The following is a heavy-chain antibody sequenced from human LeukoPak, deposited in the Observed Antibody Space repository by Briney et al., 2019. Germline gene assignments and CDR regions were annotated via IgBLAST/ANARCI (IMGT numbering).Heavy chain of an antibody. V-gene: IGHV3-48*03. Sequence: GGSLRLSCAASGFTFSSYEMNWVRQAPGKGLEWVSYISSSGSTIYYADSVKGRFIISRDNAKNSLYLQMNSLRAEDTAVYYCARESRTWIQLWLLDYWGQGALVTISS. CDR1: GFTFSSYE. CDR2: ISSSGSTI. CDR3: ARESRTWIQLWLLDY. D-gene: IGHD5-18*01. J-gene: IGHJ4*02.